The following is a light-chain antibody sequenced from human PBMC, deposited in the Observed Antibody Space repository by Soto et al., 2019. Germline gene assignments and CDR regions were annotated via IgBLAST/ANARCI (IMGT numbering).Light chain of an antibody. CDR3: QQYHSYSYS. Sequence: DIRMTQSPATLSASVGDRVTITCRASQSIGSSLAWYQQRPGKAPKRLIHKASSLESGVPSTFSGGGSGTEFSLTITSLQPDDFATYYCQQYHSYSYSFGQGTKLEIK. CDR2: KAS. J-gene: IGKJ2*03. V-gene: IGKV1-5*03. CDR1: QSIGSS.